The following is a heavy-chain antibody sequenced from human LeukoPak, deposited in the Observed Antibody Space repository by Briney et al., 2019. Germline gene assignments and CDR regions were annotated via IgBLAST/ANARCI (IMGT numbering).Heavy chain of an antibody. CDR2: MNPKNGGS. CDR1: GYTFAAYY. V-gene: IGHV1-2*02. J-gene: IGHJ5*02. Sequence: ASLKVSCKASGYTFAAYYIHWVRPAPGQGLEWMGWMNPKNGGSSYAQNFEGRVTMTRETSITTAYMELSSLRFDDTAIYYCARERGQIAAAPLHHWGQGTLVTVSS. D-gene: IGHD6-13*01. CDR3: ARERGQIAAAPLHH.